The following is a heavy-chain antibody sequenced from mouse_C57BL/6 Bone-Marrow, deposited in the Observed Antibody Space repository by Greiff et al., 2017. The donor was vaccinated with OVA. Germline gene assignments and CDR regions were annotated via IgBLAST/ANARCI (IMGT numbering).Heavy chain of an antibody. V-gene: IGHV1-55*01. J-gene: IGHJ2*01. CDR1: GYTFTSYW. Sequence: QVQLQQPGAELVKPGASVKMSCKASGYTFTSYWITWVKQRPGQGLEWIGDLYPGSGSPNYNEKFKSKATLTVDTSSSTAYMHLSSLTSEDSAVYYCDYYGSSFDYWGQGTTLTVSS. D-gene: IGHD1-1*01. CDR2: LYPGSGSP. CDR3: DYYGSSFDY.